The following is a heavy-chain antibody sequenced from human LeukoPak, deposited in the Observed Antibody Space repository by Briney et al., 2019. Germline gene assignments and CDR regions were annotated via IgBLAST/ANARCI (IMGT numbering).Heavy chain of an antibody. D-gene: IGHD4-17*01. J-gene: IGHJ4*02. Sequence: GASVKVSCKASGYTFTGYYMHWVRQAPGQGLEWMGWINPNSGGTNYAQKFQGRVTMTRDTSISTAYMELSRLRSDDTAVYYCARFPESYGDLEDYWGQGTLVTVSS. CDR2: INPNSGGT. CDR1: GYTFTGYY. V-gene: IGHV1-2*02. CDR3: ARFPESYGDLEDY.